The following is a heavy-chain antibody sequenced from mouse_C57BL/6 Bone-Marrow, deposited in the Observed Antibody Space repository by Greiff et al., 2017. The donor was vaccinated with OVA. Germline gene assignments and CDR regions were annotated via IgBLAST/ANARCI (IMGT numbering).Heavy chain of an antibody. J-gene: IGHJ2*01. CDR1: GYAFSSSW. Sequence: QVQLKESGPELVKPGASVKISCKASGYAFSSSWMNWVKQRPGKGLEWIGRIYPGDGDTNYNGKFKGKATLTADKSSSTAYMQLSSLTSEDSAVYFCARDYGRAGYFDYWGQGTTLTVSS. V-gene: IGHV1-82*01. CDR3: ARDYGRAGYFDY. D-gene: IGHD1-1*01. CDR2: IYPGDGDT.